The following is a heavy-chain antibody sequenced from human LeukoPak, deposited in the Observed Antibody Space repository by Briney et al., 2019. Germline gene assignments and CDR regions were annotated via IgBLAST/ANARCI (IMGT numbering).Heavy chain of an antibody. J-gene: IGHJ6*02. CDR1: GFTFSSYA. CDR2: ITGSGGRT. D-gene: IGHD1-14*01. CDR3: ARGAPEEGDYYYGMDV. Sequence: PGGSLRLSCAASGFTFSSYAMSWVRQAPGKGLEWVSVITGSGGRTYNADSVKGRFTISRDNSKNTLYLQMNSLRAEDTAVYYCARGAPEEGDYYYGMDVWGQGTTVTVSS. V-gene: IGHV3-23*01.